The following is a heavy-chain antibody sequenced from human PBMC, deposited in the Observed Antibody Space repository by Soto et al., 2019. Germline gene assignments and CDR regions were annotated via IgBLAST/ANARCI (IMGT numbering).Heavy chain of an antibody. D-gene: IGHD2-8*02. J-gene: IGHJ5*02. CDR3: ARHEGWTGPDQ. CDR1: GASIGSGGW. CDR2: IFHDGNT. V-gene: IGHV4-4*02. Sequence: QVHLQESGPGLVKPSETLSLTCAVSGASIGSGGWWSWVRQPPGKGLEWIAEIFHDGNTNYSPSLKSRVTISVDKSQKQFSLNVYYVTAAATAVYYCARHEGWTGPDQWGQGTLVTVSS.